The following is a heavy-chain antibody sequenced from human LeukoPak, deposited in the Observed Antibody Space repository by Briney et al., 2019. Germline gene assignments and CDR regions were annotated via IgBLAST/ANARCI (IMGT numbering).Heavy chain of an antibody. CDR1: GFTFSSYS. CDR3: ARDPGYSYALDY. J-gene: IGHJ4*02. D-gene: IGHD5-18*01. Sequence: GVSLRLSCTASGFTFSSYSMNRVRQAPGKGLEWLSYISWGSNVIYYADSVKGRFTTSRDDAKNSLFLQMNSLTDEDTAVYYCARDPGYSYALDYWGRGTLVTVSP. CDR2: ISWGSNVI. V-gene: IGHV3-48*02.